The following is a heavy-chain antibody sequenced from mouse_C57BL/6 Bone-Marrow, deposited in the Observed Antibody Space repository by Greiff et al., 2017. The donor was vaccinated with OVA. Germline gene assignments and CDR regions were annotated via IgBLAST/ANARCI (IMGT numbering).Heavy chain of an antibody. CDR3: VKAVCCGSSYTWFAY. Sequence: EVKLMESGGGLVQPGASLRLSCAASGFTFADYHMSWVRQPPGKAPEWLGLIRGKANGYTTEYTETGKGRLTISIDDSKTVLYLQMNTLRAEDSATYYCVKAVCCGSSYTWFAYWGQGTLVTVSA. CDR2: IRGKANGYTT. J-gene: IGHJ3*01. CDR1: GFTFADYH. D-gene: IGHD1-1*01. V-gene: IGHV7-4*01.